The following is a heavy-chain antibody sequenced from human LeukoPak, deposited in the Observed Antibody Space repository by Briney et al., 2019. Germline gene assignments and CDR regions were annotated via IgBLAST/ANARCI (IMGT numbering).Heavy chain of an antibody. CDR3: AREYCSSTSCLYLYYMDV. V-gene: IGHV1-69*04. D-gene: IGHD2-2*01. Sequence: GSSVKVSCKASGGTFISYTISWVRQAPGQGLEWMGRIIPILGIANYAQKFQGRVTITADKSTSTAYMELSSLRSEDTAVYYCAREYCSSTSCLYLYYMDVWGKGTTVTVSS. CDR2: IIPILGIA. J-gene: IGHJ6*03. CDR1: GGTFISYT.